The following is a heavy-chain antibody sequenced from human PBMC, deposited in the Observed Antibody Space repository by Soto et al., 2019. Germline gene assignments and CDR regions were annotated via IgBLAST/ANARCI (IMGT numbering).Heavy chain of an antibody. Sequence: LSLTCTVSGGSISSYYWSWIRQPPGKGLEWIGYIYYSGSTNYNPSLKSRVTISVDTSKNQFSLKLSSVTAADTAVYYCARAGYRSSTSCYGAYGMDVWGQGTTVTVSS. D-gene: IGHD2-2*01. V-gene: IGHV4-59*01. CDR3: ARAGYRSSTSCYGAYGMDV. J-gene: IGHJ6*02. CDR1: GGSISSYY. CDR2: IYYSGST.